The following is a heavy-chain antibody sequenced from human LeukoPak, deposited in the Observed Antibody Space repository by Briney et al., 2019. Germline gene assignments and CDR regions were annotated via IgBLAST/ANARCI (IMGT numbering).Heavy chain of an antibody. CDR1: GYTFTGNF. D-gene: IGHD3-16*01. CDR2: INPNSGGT. Sequence: ASVKVSCKASGYTFTGNFMHWVRQAPGQGLEWMGWINPNSGGTNYAQKFQVRVTLTSDTSISTVYMELSSLRSDDTAVYYCARGGTPVFYYYMDVWGKGTTVTVS. J-gene: IGHJ6*03. CDR3: ARGGTPVFYYYMDV. V-gene: IGHV1-2*02.